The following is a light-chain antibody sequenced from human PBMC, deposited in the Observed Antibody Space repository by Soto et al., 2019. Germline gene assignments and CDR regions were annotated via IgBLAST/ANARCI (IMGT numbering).Light chain of an antibody. CDR3: QQRSNWPIT. Sequence: ENVLTQPPATLAFSPGEGAPLSCRASQSVSSYLAWYQQKPGQAPRLLIYDASNRATGIPARFSGSGSGTDFTLTISSLEPEDFAVYYCQQRSNWPITFGQGTRLEIK. J-gene: IGKJ5*01. CDR1: QSVSSY. CDR2: DAS. V-gene: IGKV3-11*01.